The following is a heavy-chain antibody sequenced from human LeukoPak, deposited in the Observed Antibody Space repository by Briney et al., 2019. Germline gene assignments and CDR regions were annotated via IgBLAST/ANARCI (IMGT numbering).Heavy chain of an antibody. Sequence: GRSLRLSCAASGFTFSSYGMHWVRQAPGKGLEWVAVISYDGSNKYYADSVMGRFTISRDNSKNTLFLQMNSLRAEDTALYYCAKLLITRVVIPPALDSWGQGTLVTVSS. CDR3: AKLLITRVVIPPALDS. J-gene: IGHJ4*02. CDR1: GFTFSSYG. D-gene: IGHD2/OR15-2a*01. CDR2: ISYDGSNK. V-gene: IGHV3-30*18.